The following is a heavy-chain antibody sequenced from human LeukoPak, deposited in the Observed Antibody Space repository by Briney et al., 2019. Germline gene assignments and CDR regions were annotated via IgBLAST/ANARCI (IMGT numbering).Heavy chain of an antibody. CDR2: IYYSGST. Sequence: SETLSLTCTVSGGSISSYYWSWIRQPPGKGLEWIGYIYYSGSTNYNPSLKSRVTISVDTSKNQFSLKLSSVTAADTAVYYSARLGIEAAGNFDYWGQGTLVTVSS. CDR1: GGSISSYY. CDR3: ARLGIEAAGNFDY. D-gene: IGHD6-13*01. J-gene: IGHJ4*02. V-gene: IGHV4-59*01.